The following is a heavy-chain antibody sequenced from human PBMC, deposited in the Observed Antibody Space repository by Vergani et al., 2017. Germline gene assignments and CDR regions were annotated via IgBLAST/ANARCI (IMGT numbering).Heavy chain of an antibody. CDR1: GFTFSSYG. D-gene: IGHD4-23*01. CDR2: IRYDGSNK. Sequence: QVQLVESGGGVVQPGGSLRLSCAASGFTFSSYGMHWVCQAPGKGLEWVAIIRYDGSNKYYADSVKGRFTISRDNSKNTLYLQMNSLRAEDTAVYYCVAPTVVTPAFDYWGQGTLVTVSS. CDR3: VAPTVVTPAFDY. V-gene: IGHV3-30*02. J-gene: IGHJ4*02.